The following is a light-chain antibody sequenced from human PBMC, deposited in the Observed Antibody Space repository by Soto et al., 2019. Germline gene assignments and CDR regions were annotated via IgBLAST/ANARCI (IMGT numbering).Light chain of an antibody. CDR2: AAS. V-gene: IGKV1-6*01. J-gene: IGKJ1*01. Sequence: TQMTQSPLSPSAGVGQKIIITCLASRDVGSDVSWYQQKQGQAPKLVIYAASNLYTGVPSRFSGRRSGTEGTITISSLKTEDGSSYYCLQDYGDSWTFGQGTKVDI. CDR3: LQDYGDSWT. CDR1: RDVGSD.